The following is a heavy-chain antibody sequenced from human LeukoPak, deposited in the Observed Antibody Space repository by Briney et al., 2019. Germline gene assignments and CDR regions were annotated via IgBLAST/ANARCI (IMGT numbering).Heavy chain of an antibody. J-gene: IGHJ4*02. CDR2: ISDSGGST. CDR3: ARSKSAATDSSDY. Sequence: GGSLRLSCAASGFTFSRYAMTWVRQAPGEGLEWVSVISDSGGSTYYVDSVKGRFTISRDNSKNTLYLQLNSLRAEDTAVYYCARSKSAATDSSDYWGQGTLVTVSS. CDR1: GFTFSRYA. D-gene: IGHD6-13*01. V-gene: IGHV3-23*01.